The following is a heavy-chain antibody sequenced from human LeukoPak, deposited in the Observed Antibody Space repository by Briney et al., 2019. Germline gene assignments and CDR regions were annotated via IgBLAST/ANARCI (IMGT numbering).Heavy chain of an antibody. V-gene: IGHV4-59*01. J-gene: IGHJ4*02. Sequence: PSETLSLTCAVSGGSMSNYYWTWIRQPPGEGLEWIAYIHYSGSTNYKPPLKSRVAISVDTSANHFSLKLTSMTPADTAVYYCARLRGNYFPDFWGQGTLVTVSS. CDR2: IHYSGST. D-gene: IGHD2/OR15-2a*01. CDR1: GGSMSNYY. CDR3: ARLRGNYFPDF.